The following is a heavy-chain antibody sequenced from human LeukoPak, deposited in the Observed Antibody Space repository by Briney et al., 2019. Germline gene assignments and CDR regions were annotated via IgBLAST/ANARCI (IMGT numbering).Heavy chain of an antibody. V-gene: IGHV3-48*03. CDR1: GFNFHSHE. J-gene: IGHJ3*02. D-gene: IGHD2-2*01. Sequence: GGSLRLSCAASGFNFHSHEMNWVRQAPGKGLEFISYISPSGTTMYYADSVKGRFTISRDNAKNSLYLQMNSLRAEDTAVYYCARGEYCTTALCYAMNAFDIWGQGTMVTVSS. CDR3: ARGEYCTTALCYAMNAFDI. CDR2: ISPSGTTM.